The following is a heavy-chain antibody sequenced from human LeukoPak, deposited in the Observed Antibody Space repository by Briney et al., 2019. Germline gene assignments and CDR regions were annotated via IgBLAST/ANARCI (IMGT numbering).Heavy chain of an antibody. V-gene: IGHV3-53*01. J-gene: IGHJ3*02. Sequence: GGSLRLSCAASGFTVSSNYMSWVRQAPGKGLEWVSVIYSGGSTYYADSVKGRFTISRDNSKYTLYLQMNSLKAEDTAVYYCARESVVVTRVNAFDIWGQGTMVTVSS. CDR1: GFTVSSNY. CDR2: IYSGGST. CDR3: ARESVVVTRVNAFDI. D-gene: IGHD2-21*02.